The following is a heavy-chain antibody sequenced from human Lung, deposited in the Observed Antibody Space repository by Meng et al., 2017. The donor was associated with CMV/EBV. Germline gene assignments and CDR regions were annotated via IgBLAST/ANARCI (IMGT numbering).Heavy chain of an antibody. CDR1: GYTFTHHG. V-gene: IGHV1-18*01. J-gene: IGHJ4*02. D-gene: IGHD6-19*01. Sequence: QLQRIQSGAEVKKPGASVRVSCKASGYTFTHHGISWIRQAPGQGLEWMGWISCYNGDTNYAQKFQGKVTMTTDTSTSTAYMDLRSLRSDDTAVYYCARDPSNTSGRYAYFDYWGQGTLVTVSS. CDR3: ARDPSNTSGRYAYFDY. CDR2: ISCYNGDT.